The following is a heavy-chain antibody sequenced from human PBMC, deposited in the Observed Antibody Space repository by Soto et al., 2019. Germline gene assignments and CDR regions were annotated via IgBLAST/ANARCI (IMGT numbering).Heavy chain of an antibody. Sequence: VKVSCQASGGTFSSYAISWVRQAPGQGLEWMGGIIPIFGTANYAQKFQGRVTITADESTSTAYMELSSLRSEDTAGYYCAIERRSGRPIAAAGPFDYWGQGTLVAVSS. J-gene: IGHJ4*02. D-gene: IGHD6-13*01. CDR2: IIPIFGTA. CDR1: GGTFSSYA. CDR3: AIERRSGRPIAAAGPFDY. V-gene: IGHV1-69*01.